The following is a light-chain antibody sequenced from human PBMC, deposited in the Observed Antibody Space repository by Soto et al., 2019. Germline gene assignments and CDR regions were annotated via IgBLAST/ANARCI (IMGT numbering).Light chain of an antibody. J-gene: IGKJ4*01. CDR3: QQYNNWPALT. CDR2: GAS. CDR1: QSVSNN. V-gene: IGKV3-15*01. Sequence: IVLTQSPGTLSLSPGERATLSCRASQSVSNNYLAWYQQKPGQAPRLLIYGASTRATGIPARFSGSGSGTEFTLTISSLQSEDFAVYYCQQYNNWPALTFGGGTKVDI.